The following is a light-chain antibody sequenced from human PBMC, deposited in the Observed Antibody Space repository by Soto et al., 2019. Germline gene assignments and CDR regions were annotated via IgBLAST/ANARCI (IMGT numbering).Light chain of an antibody. CDR1: QSIRSY. CDR2: DAS. Sequence: EIVLTQSPGTLSLSPGERATLSCRASQSIRSYLAWYQQKPGQAPRLLIYDASNRATGIPARFSGSGSGTDFTLTISSLEAEDFAVYYCQQRGNWPPITFGQGTRLEIK. V-gene: IGKV3-11*01. CDR3: QQRGNWPPIT. J-gene: IGKJ5*01.